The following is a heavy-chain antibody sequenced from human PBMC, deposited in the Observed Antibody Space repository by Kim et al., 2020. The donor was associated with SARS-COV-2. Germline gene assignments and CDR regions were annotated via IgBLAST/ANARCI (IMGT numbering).Heavy chain of an antibody. V-gene: IGHV1-69*13. Sequence: SVKVSCKASGGTFSSYAISWVRQAPGQGLEWMGGIIPIFGTANYAQKFQGRVTITADESTSTAYMELSSLRSEDTAVYYCARVVDSSGYSLRFDYWGQGTLVTVSS. CDR2: IIPIFGTA. CDR1: GGTFSSYA. D-gene: IGHD3-22*01. J-gene: IGHJ4*02. CDR3: ARVVDSSGYSLRFDY.